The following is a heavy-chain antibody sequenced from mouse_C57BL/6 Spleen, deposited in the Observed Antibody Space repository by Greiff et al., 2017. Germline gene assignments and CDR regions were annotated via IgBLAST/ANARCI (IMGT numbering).Heavy chain of an antibody. CDR2: ISSGSSTI. CDR1: GFTFSHYG. Sequence: EVKLVESGGGLVKPGGSLKLSCAASGFTFSHYGMHWVRQAPEKGLEWVAYISSGSSTIYYADTVKGRFTISRDNAKNTLFLQMTSLRSEDTAMYYCARRTLMDYWGQGTSVTVSS. CDR3: ARRTLMDY. J-gene: IGHJ4*01. V-gene: IGHV5-17*01.